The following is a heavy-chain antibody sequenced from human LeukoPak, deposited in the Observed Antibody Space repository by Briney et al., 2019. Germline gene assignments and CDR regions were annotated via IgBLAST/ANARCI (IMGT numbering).Heavy chain of an antibody. Sequence: ASVKVSCKASGYTFTSYDINWVQQATGQGLEWMGWMNPNSGNTGYAQKFQGRVTMTRNTSISTAYMELSSLRSEDTAVYYCARGLYREDSYGNQVYYYYGMDVWGQGTTVTVSS. J-gene: IGHJ6*02. CDR3: ARGLYREDSYGNQVYYYYGMDV. CDR1: GYTFTSYD. D-gene: IGHD5-18*01. V-gene: IGHV1-8*01. CDR2: MNPNSGNT.